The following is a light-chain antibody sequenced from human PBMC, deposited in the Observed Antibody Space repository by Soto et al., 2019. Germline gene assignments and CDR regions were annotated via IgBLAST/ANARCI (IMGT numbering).Light chain of an antibody. Sequence: DIQMTQAPATLTGSVGDRVTITCRASQTISSWLAWYQQKPGKAPKLLIYKTSTLKSGVPSRFSGRGSGTDFTLTISSLQPDDFATYYRQHYNSYSEACGQGTKVDLK. CDR3: QHYNSYSEA. J-gene: IGKJ1*01. V-gene: IGKV1-5*03. CDR1: QTISSW. CDR2: KTS.